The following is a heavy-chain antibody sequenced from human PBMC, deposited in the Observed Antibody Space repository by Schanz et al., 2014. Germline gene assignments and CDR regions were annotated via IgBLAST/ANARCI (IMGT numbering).Heavy chain of an antibody. D-gene: IGHD6-19*01. CDR3: ARDHASAWYTVDY. Sequence: EVQLVESGGGLVQPGGSLRLSCAASGFTFSSCGMNWVRQSPGKGLEWVSYISSSSGTIYYADSMKGRFTISRDNAKNSLYLQINSLRDEDTAVYYCARDHASAWYTVDYWGQGTLVTVSS. V-gene: IGHV3-48*02. CDR1: GFTFSSCG. J-gene: IGHJ4*02. CDR2: ISSSSGTI.